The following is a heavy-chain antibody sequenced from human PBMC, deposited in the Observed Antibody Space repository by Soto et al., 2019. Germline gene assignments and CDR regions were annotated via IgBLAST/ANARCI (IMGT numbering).Heavy chain of an antibody. V-gene: IGHV4-39*01. J-gene: IGHJ4*02. D-gene: IGHD1-1*01. CDR1: GDSLSSNIYY. Sequence: QLQLQESGPGLVKPSETLSLTCTVSGDSLSSNIYYWGWIRQPPGKGLEWIVSIFYSGTTYYNPSLQSRVTISVDMSKNQFSLNLSSVTAADTAVYYCARRGGGTGTNDFWGQGTLVTVSS. CDR2: IFYSGTT. CDR3: ARRGGGTGTNDF.